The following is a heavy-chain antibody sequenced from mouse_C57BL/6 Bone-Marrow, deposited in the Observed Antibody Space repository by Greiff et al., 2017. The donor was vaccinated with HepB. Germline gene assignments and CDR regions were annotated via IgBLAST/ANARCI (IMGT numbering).Heavy chain of an antibody. CDR2: IYPGDGDT. Sequence: QVQLQQSGPELVKPGASVKISCKASGYAFSSSWMNWVKQRPGKGLEWIGRIYPGDGDTNYNGKFKGKATLTADKSSSTAYMQLSSLTSEDSAVYFCARRNGWGYAMDYWGQGTSVTVSS. CDR3: ARRNGWGYAMDY. CDR1: GYAFSSSW. J-gene: IGHJ4*01. D-gene: IGHD1-2*01. V-gene: IGHV1-82*01.